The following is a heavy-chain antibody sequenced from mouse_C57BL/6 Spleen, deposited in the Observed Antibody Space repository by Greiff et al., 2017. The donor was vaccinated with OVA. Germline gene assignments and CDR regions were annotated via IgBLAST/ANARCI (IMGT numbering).Heavy chain of an antibody. CDR2: IWSDGST. V-gene: IGHV2-6-1*01. D-gene: IGHD3-2*02. CDR3: ARHYSSGYLYYYAMDY. Sequence: QVQLKESGPGLVAPSQSLSITCTVSGFSLTSYGVHWVRQPPGKGLEWLVVIWSDGSTTYNSALKSRLSISEDNSKSQVFLKMNSLQTDDTAMYYCARHYSSGYLYYYAMDYWGQGTSVTVSS. CDR1: GFSLTSYG. J-gene: IGHJ4*01.